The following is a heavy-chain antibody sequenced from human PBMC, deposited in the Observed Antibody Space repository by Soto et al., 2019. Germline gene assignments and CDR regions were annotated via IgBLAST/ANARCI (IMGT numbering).Heavy chain of an antibody. Sequence: PSETLSLTCAVYGGSFSGSYWNWIRQPPGKGLEWIGEINHSGSTNYNPSLKSRVTISLDTSKNQFSLKLSSVTAADTAVYYCARGYGRNCDYWGQGTLVTVS. V-gene: IGHV4-34*01. J-gene: IGHJ4*02. D-gene: IGHD3-10*01. CDR3: ARGYGRNCDY. CDR1: GGSFSGSY. CDR2: INHSGST.